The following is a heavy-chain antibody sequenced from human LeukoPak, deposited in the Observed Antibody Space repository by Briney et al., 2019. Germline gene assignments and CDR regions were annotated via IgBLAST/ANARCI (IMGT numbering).Heavy chain of an antibody. CDR3: TTGYVVTSDAFDI. Sequence: GGSLRLSCAASGFTFSGSAMHWVRQASGKGLEWVGRIRSKANSYATAYAASVKGRFTISRDDSKSTAYLQMNSLKTEDTAVYYCTTGYVVTSDAFDIWGQGTMVTVSS. V-gene: IGHV3-73*01. CDR2: IRSKANSYAT. J-gene: IGHJ3*02. CDR1: GFTFSGSA. D-gene: IGHD5-12*01.